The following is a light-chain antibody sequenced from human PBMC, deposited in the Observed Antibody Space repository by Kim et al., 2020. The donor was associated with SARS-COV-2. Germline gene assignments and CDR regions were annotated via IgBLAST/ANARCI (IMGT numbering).Light chain of an antibody. CDR1: QSVSSN. Sequence: VSPGERATLSGRASQSVSSNLVWYQQKPGQAPRLLIYGASTRATGVPARFSGSGSGTEFTLTINSLQSEDFAVYYCQQYNNFRTFGQGTKVDIK. CDR2: GAS. J-gene: IGKJ1*01. CDR3: QQYNNFRT. V-gene: IGKV3-15*01.